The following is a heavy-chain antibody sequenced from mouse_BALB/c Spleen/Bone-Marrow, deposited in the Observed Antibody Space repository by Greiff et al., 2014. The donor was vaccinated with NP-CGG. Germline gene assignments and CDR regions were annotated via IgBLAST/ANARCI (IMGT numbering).Heavy chain of an antibody. CDR1: GYTFTSYV. Sequence: EVKLVESGPELVKPGASAKMSCKASGYTFTSYVMHWVKQKPGQGLEWIGYINPYNDGTKYNEKFKGKATLTSDKSSSTAYMELSSLTSEDSAVYYCARRGYRYDGFAYWGQGTLVTVSA. CDR2: INPYNDGT. J-gene: IGHJ3*01. D-gene: IGHD2-14*01. V-gene: IGHV1-14*01. CDR3: ARRGYRYDGFAY.